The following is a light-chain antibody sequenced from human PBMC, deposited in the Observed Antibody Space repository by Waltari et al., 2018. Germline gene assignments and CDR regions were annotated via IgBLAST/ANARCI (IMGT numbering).Light chain of an antibody. CDR2: SNN. CDR3: AAWDDSLNGYVV. J-gene: IGLJ2*01. V-gene: IGLV1-44*01. CDR1: ISNIASNT. Sequence: QSVLTQPPSASGTPAQTVTISRSGSISNIASNTVNWYQQLPGPAPELLIYSNNLRPSGVPDRFSGSKSDTGASLAISGLQSEDEADYYCAAWDDSLNGYVVFGGGTKLTVL.